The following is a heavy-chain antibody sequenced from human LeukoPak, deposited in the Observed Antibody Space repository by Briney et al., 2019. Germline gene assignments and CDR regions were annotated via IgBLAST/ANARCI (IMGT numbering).Heavy chain of an antibody. CDR1: GFALSSHW. J-gene: IGHJ6*02. V-gene: IGHV3-7*03. CDR3: ARNNGMDV. CDR2: VNRDGSET. Sequence: GGSLRLSCAASGFALSSHWMTWVRQVPGRGPEWVANVNRDGSETYYLDSVKGRSTISTDNAKNSLYLQMNSLRAEDTALYHCARNNGMDVWGQGTTVIVSS.